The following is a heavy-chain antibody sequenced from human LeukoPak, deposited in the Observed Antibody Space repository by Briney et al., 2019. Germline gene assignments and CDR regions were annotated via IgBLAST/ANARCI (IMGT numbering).Heavy chain of an antibody. Sequence: GGSLRLSCAASGFTFSSYAMNWVRQAPGKGLEWVSVISGGGGSTYYADSVKGRFTISRDNSKSTLYLQMNSLRAEDTAVYYCAKGRCSGTSRPIDSWGQGTLVTVSS. CDR1: GFTFSSYA. CDR2: ISGGGGST. D-gene: IGHD2-2*01. V-gene: IGHV3-23*01. J-gene: IGHJ4*02. CDR3: AKGRCSGTSRPIDS.